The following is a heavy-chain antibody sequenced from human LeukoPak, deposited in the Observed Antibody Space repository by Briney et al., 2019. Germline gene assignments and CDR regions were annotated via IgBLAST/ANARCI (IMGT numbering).Heavy chain of an antibody. Sequence: SETLPLTCTVSGGSISSSSYYWGWIRQPPGKGLEWIGSIYYSGSTYYNPSLKSRVTISVDTSKNQFSLKLSSVTAADTAVYYCARITPRYYWYSSSSAFDYWGQGTLVTVSS. V-gene: IGHV4-39*07. D-gene: IGHD6-6*01. CDR3: ARITPRYYWYSSSSAFDY. CDR1: GGSISSSSYY. J-gene: IGHJ4*02. CDR2: IYYSGST.